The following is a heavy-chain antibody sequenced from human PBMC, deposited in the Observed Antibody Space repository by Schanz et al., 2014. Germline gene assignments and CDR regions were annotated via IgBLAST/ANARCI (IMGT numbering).Heavy chain of an antibody. D-gene: IGHD2-15*01. CDR3: AKGMGYCSGGTCYDYYYYGLDV. J-gene: IGHJ6*02. CDR1: GFTFRDYY. V-gene: IGHV3-11*05. CDR2: ISGTTTYT. Sequence: QVQLVESGGGLVKPGGSLRLSCAASGFTFRDYYMSWIRQAPGKGLEWVSYISGTTTYTNYADSVKGRFTISRDNAKNSLYLQMNSLRAEDTAVYYCAKGMGYCSGGTCYDYYYYGLDVWGQGTTGTVSS.